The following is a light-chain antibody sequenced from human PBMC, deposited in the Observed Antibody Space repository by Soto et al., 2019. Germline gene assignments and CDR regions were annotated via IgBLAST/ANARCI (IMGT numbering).Light chain of an antibody. CDR2: GAS. Sequence: EIVLTQSPGTLSLSPGDRATLSCRASQSVSSTYLAWYQQKPGQAPRLLLYGASTRATGTPDRFSGTGSGTDFTLTISRLEPEDFAVYYCQQYGSSPPITFGPGTKVDIK. V-gene: IGKV3-20*01. J-gene: IGKJ3*01. CDR1: QSVSSTY. CDR3: QQYGSSPPIT.